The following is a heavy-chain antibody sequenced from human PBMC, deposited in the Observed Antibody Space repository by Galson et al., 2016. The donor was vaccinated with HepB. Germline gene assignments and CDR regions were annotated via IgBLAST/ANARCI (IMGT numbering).Heavy chain of an antibody. CDR2: IYYSGRT. V-gene: IGHV4-31*03. CDR1: GGSISSRIHY. J-gene: IGHJ6*02. CDR3: AREAITKVRGVIISNGMDV. Sequence: TLSLTCSVSGGSISSRIHYWGWIRQHPEKGLEWVGFIYYSGRTYYNPSLKSRVTMSVDTSNNHFSLRLNSVTAADTAVYYCAREAITKVRGVIISNGMDVWGQGTTVIVSS. D-gene: IGHD3-10*01.